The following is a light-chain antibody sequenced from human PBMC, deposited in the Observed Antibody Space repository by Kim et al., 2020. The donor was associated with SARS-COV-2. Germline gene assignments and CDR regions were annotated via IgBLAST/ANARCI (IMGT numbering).Light chain of an antibody. CDR3: QQLDNFPL. CDR2: GAS. V-gene: IGKV1-9*01. J-gene: IGKJ4*01. Sequence: IQLTQSPSSLSASVGDRVTITCRASQDIRNFLAWYQLRPGKAPKLLIYGASTLQSGVPSRFSGSGSGTDFTLTISGLQPEDFATYFCQQLDNFPLFGGGTKVDIK. CDR1: QDIRNF.